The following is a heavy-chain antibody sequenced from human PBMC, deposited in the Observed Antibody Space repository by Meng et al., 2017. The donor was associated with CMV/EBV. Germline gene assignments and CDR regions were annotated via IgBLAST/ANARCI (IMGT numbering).Heavy chain of an antibody. CDR1: GFTFSNAW. D-gene: IGHD1-20*01. V-gene: IGHV3-15*01. CDR2: IKSKTDGGTT. J-gene: IGHJ4*02. CDR3: TTEAANWNFDY. Sequence: GESLKISCAASGFTFSNAWMSWVRQAPGKGLEWVGRIKSKTDGGTTDYAAPVKGRFTISRDDSKNTLYLQMNSLKTEDTAVYYCTTEAANWNFDYWGQGTLVTV.